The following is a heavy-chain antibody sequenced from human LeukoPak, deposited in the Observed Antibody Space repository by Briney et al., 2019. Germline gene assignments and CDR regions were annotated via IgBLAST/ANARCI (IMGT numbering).Heavy chain of an antibody. CDR1: GGSISSGGYY. CDR2: IHYSGST. V-gene: IGHV4-31*03. CDR3: AGSRIGYSDSSGFFDS. Sequence: PSQTLSLTCTVSGGSISSGGYYWSWISQHPGKGLEWIGYIHYSGSTYYSPSLKSRVTISVDTSKNQFSLKLSSVTAADTAVYYCAGSRIGYSDSSGFFDSWGQGTLVTVSS. J-gene: IGHJ4*02. D-gene: IGHD3-22*01.